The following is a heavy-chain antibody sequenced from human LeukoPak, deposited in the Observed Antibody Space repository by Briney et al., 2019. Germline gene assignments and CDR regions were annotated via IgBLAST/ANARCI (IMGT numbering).Heavy chain of an antibody. J-gene: IGHJ4*02. V-gene: IGHV3-48*04. CDR1: GFTFSSYS. Sequence: PGGSLRLSCAASGFTFSSYSMNWVRQAPGKGLEWLSYISSRSSTIFYADSVKGRFTVSRDNAKNSLYLQINSLSAEDTAVYSCARDRHGGAFDYWGQGTLVTVSS. CDR3: ARDRHGGAFDY. D-gene: IGHD3-16*01. CDR2: ISSRSSTI.